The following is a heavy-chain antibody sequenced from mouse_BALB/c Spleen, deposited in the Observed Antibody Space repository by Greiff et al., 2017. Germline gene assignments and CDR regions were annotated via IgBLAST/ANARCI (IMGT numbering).Heavy chain of an antibody. J-gene: IGHJ2*01. Sequence: VQLQQSGAELVKPGASVKLSCKASGYTFTSYWMHWVKQRPGQGLEWIGEINPSNGRTNYNEKFKSKATLTVDKSSSTAYMQLSSLTSEDSAVYDGARSIWLTGYFDYWGQGTTLTVSS. D-gene: IGHD2-2*01. CDR1: GYTFTSYW. V-gene: IGHV1S81*02. CDR3: ARSIWLTGYFDY. CDR2: INPSNGRT.